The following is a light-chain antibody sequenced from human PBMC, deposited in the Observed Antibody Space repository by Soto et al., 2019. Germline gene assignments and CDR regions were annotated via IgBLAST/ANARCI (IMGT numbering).Light chain of an antibody. CDR1: QSVSSY. V-gene: IGKV3-11*01. J-gene: IGKJ4*01. CDR3: QQRSNWLT. CDR2: DAS. Sequence: EIVLTQSPATLSLSPGERPTLSCRASQSVSSYLAWYQQKPGQAPRLLIQDASNRATGIPARFSGSGSGIDFTLTISSRGPEDFAVYYCQQRSNWLTFGGGTKVEIK.